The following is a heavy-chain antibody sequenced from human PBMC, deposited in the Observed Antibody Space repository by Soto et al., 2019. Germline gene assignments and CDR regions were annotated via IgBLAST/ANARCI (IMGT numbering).Heavy chain of an antibody. CDR1: GGTFSSYT. J-gene: IGHJ4*02. V-gene: IGHV1-69*08. Sequence: QVQLVQSGAEVKKPGSSVKVSCKASGGTFSSYTISWVRQAPGQGLEWMGRIIPILGIANYAQKFQGRVTITADKAAGTACMELSSVRSEDTGVCYCGRDLSIVASDYWGQGTLVTVSS. CDR3: GRDLSIVASDY. D-gene: IGHD3-22*01. CDR2: IIPILGIA.